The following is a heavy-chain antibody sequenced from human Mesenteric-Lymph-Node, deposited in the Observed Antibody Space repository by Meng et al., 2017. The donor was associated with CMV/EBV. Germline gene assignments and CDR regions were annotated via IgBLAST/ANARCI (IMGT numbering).Heavy chain of an antibody. D-gene: IGHD3-22*01. V-gene: IGHV3-23*01. J-gene: IGHJ4*02. Sequence: GSLRLSCAASVFTFTSYAMSWVRQAPGKGLEWVSAISGSGGSTYYADSVKGRFTISRDNSKNTLYLQMNSLRAEDTAVYYCAKFHSDYSLPFDYWGQGTLVTVSS. CDR1: VFTFTSYA. CDR2: ISGSGGST. CDR3: AKFHSDYSLPFDY.